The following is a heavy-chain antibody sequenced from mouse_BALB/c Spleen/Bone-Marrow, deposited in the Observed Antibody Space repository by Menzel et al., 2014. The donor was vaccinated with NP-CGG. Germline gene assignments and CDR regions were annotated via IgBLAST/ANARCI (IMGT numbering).Heavy chain of an antibody. D-gene: IGHD2-3*01. CDR3: ARDGYYVFHAMDY. CDR2: INSNGGST. J-gene: IGHJ4*01. Sequence: EVKLMESGGGLVQPGGSLKLSCAASGFTFSSYGMSWVRQTPDKRLELVATINSNGGSTYYPDSVKGRFTISRDNAKNTLYLQMSSLKSEDTAMYYCARDGYYVFHAMDYWGQGTSVTVSS. V-gene: IGHV5-6-3*01. CDR1: GFTFSSYG.